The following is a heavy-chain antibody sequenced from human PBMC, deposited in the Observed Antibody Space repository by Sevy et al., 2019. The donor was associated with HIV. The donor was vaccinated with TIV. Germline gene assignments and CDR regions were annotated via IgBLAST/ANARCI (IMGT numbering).Heavy chain of an antibody. Sequence: GGSLRLSCAASGFTFDDYGMSWVRQAPGKGLEWVSGINWNGGNTGYADSVKGRFTISRDNAKKSLYLQMNSLRAEDTALYQCARSTYYYDTTGYGAFDIWGQGTMVTVSS. J-gene: IGHJ3*02. V-gene: IGHV3-20*01. D-gene: IGHD3-22*01. CDR3: ARSTYYYDTTGYGAFDI. CDR1: GFTFDDYG. CDR2: INWNGGNT.